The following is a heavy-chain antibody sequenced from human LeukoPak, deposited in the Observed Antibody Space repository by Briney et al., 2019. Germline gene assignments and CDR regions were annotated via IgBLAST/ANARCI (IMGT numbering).Heavy chain of an antibody. Sequence: SETLSLTCTVSGGSVSSYYWSWVRQPPGKGLEWIGYINFSGNTNYNPSLKSRVTISSDTSKNQFSLKLSSVTAADTAVYYCASLGRMAAIGTEHWGQGTLVTVSS. J-gene: IGHJ4*02. CDR3: ASLGRMAAIGTEH. V-gene: IGHV4-59*02. CDR2: INFSGNT. D-gene: IGHD6-13*01. CDR1: GGSVSSYY.